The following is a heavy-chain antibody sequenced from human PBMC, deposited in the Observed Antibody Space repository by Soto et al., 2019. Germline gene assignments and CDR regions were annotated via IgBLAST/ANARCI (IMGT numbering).Heavy chain of an antibody. CDR2: IFHNGNT. J-gene: IGHJ3*02. Sequence: PSETLSLTCTVSGVSITSYYWSWIRQPPGKGLEWIGYIFHNGNTNYSPSLKSRVTMSLDTSKSQFSLKLSSVTAADTAVYYCAIPYSSGWYGRDDAFNIWGQGTMVT. CDR3: AIPYSSGWYGRDDAFNI. D-gene: IGHD6-19*01. CDR1: GVSITSYY. V-gene: IGHV4-59*08.